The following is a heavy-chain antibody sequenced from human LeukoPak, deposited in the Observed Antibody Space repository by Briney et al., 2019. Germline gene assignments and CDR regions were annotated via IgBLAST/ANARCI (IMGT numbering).Heavy chain of an antibody. D-gene: IGHD3-22*01. J-gene: IGHJ5*02. V-gene: IGHV3-11*04. CDR1: GFTFSDFY. Sequence: GGSLRLSCAASGFTFSDFYMSWIRQAPGKGLEWISYISSSGSTIYYADSVKGRFTISRDNADNSLYLQMNSLRGEDTAVYYCARDSSGHLDNWFDPWGQGTLVTVSS. CDR2: ISSSGSTI. CDR3: ARDSSGHLDNWFDP.